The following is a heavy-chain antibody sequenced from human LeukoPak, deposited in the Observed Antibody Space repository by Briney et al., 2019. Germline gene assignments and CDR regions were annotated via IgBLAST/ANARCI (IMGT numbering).Heavy chain of an antibody. D-gene: IGHD3-3*01. V-gene: IGHV4-59*08. CDR2: IYYSGST. Sequence: SETLSLTCTVSGGSISSYYWSWIRQSPGKGLEWIGYIYYSGSTNYNPSLKSRVTISVDTSKNQFSLKLSSVTAADTAVYYCARSSLVTKGSSWFDPWGQGTLVTVSS. CDR3: ARSSLVTKGSSWFDP. CDR1: GGSISSYY. J-gene: IGHJ5*02.